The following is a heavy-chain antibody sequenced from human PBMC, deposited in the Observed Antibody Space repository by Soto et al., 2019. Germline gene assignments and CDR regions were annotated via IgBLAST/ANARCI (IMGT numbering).Heavy chain of an antibody. J-gene: IGHJ4*02. V-gene: IGHV4-34*01. CDR1: GGSLSGYY. Sequence: PSETLSLTCAVYGGSLSGYYWTWIRQSPGKGLEWIGEIDLGGITSYNPSLKSRVAISLDTSKNHFSLNLSSVTAADTAIYYCARGSIAARLGHWGQGTLVTVSS. CDR2: IDLGGIT. CDR3: ARGSIAARLGH. D-gene: IGHD6-6*01.